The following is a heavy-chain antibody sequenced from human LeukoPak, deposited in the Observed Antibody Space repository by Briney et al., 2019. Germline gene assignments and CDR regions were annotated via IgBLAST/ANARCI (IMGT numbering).Heavy chain of an antibody. J-gene: IGHJ4*02. CDR1: GYTLTELS. CDR3: ATGIPLSSASYHDFDY. Sequence: ASVKVSCKVSGYTLTELSMHWVRQAPGKGLEWMGGFDPEDGETIYAQKFQGRVTMTEDTSTDTAYMELSSLRSEDTAVYYCATGIPLSSASYHDFDYWGQGTLVTVSS. CDR2: FDPEDGET. D-gene: IGHD1-26*01. V-gene: IGHV1-24*01.